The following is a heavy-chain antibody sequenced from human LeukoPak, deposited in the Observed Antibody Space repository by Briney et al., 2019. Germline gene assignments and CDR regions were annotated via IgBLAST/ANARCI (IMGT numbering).Heavy chain of an antibody. D-gene: IGHD3-22*01. Sequence: GASVKVSCKASGYTFTSYGISWVRQAPGQGLEWMGWISAYNGNTNYAQKLQGRVTMTTDTSTSTAYMELRSLRSDDTAVYYCAKVPLYYYDSSGYLTYFDYWGQGTLVTVSS. CDR2: ISAYNGNT. CDR1: GYTFTSYG. CDR3: AKVPLYYYDSSGYLTYFDY. J-gene: IGHJ4*02. V-gene: IGHV1-18*01.